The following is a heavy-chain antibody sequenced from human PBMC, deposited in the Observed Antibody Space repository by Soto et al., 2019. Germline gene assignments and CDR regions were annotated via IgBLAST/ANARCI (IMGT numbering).Heavy chain of an antibody. D-gene: IGHD3-3*01. V-gene: IGHV4-39*01. CDR1: GGSISSSSYY. CDR2: IYYSGST. J-gene: IGHJ6*03. CDR3: ARATYYDFWSGYPPYYYYYMDV. Sequence: SETLSLTCTVSGGSISSSSYYWGWIRQPPGKGLEWIGSIYYSGSTYYNPSLKSRVTISVDTSQNQFSLKLSSVTAADTAVYYCARATYYDFWSGYPPYYYYYMDVWGKGTTVTVSS.